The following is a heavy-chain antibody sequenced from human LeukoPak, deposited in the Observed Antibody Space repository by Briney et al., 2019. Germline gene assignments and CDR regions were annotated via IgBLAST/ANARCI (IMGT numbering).Heavy chain of an antibody. CDR2: IYSTGIT. J-gene: IGHJ4*02. D-gene: IGHD2-21*01. V-gene: IGHV4-4*07. CDR1: GGSLSSYY. CDR3: TRDRASINVIDY. Sequence: SETPSLTRTVSGGSLSSYYWSWVRQPAREGLEWIGRIYSTGITNYNPALESRVSISVDKSKTQFSLKLNSVTAADTAMYYCTRDRASINVIDYWSQGTLVTVSS.